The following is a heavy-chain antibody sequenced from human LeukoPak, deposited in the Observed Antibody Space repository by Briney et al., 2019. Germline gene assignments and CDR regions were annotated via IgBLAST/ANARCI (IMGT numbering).Heavy chain of an antibody. Sequence: ASVKVSCKASGYTFTGYYMHWVRQAPGQGLEWMGWINPNSGGTNYAQKFQGRVTMTRDTSISTAYMELSRLRSDDTAVYYCARARGIAATFYYFDYWGQGTLVTVSA. CDR1: GYTFTGYY. J-gene: IGHJ4*02. CDR2: INPNSGGT. CDR3: ARARGIAATFYYFDY. D-gene: IGHD6-13*01. V-gene: IGHV1-2*02.